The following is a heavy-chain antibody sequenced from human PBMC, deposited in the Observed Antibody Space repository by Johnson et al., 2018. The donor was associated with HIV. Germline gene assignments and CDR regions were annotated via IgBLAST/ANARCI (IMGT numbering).Heavy chain of an antibody. D-gene: IGHD3-22*01. V-gene: IGHV3-43D*03. J-gene: IGHJ3*02. Sequence: VQLVESGGGLVKPGGSLRLSCAASGFTFDDYAMHWVRQAPGKGLEWVSLISWDGGSTYYADSVKGRFTISRDNSKNSLYLQMNSLRAEDTALYYCAKGNHYYDSMDAFDIWGQGTMVTVSS. CDR3: AKGNHYYDSMDAFDI. CDR2: ISWDGGST. CDR1: GFTFDDYA.